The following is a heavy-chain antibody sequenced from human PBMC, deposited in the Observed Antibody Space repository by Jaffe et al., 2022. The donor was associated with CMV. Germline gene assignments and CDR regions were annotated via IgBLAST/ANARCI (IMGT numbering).Heavy chain of an antibody. V-gene: IGHV1-69*01. CDR3: ASREYYYDSSGYYPTGGRVLYYGMDV. Sequence: QVQLVQSGAEVKKPGSSVKVSCKASGGTFSSYAISWVRQAPGQGLEWMGGIIPIFGTANYAQKFQGRVTITADESTSTAYMELSSLRSEDTAVYYCASREYYYDSSGYYPTGGRVLYYGMDVWGQGTTVTVSS. CDR2: IIPIFGTA. D-gene: IGHD3-22*01. CDR1: GGTFSSYA. J-gene: IGHJ6*02.